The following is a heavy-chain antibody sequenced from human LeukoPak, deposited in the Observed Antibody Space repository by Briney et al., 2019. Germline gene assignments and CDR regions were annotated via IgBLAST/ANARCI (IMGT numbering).Heavy chain of an antibody. J-gene: IGHJ6*02. CDR2: IYYNGNT. CDR3: ARGRSNYYGMGV. D-gene: IGHD1-26*01. Sequence: SGTLSLTCSVSDGSINSYYWNWIRRPPGKGLEWIGYIYYNGNTNYSPSLKSRVTMSVDTSKNLFSLKVSSVTAADTAVYYCARGRSNYYGMGVWGQGTTVTVSS. V-gene: IGHV4-59*01. CDR1: DGSINSYY.